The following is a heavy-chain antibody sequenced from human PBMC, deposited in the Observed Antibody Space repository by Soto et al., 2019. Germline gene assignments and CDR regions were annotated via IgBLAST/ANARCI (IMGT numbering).Heavy chain of an antibody. Sequence: QVQLVQSGAEMRKPGSSLRVSCKASGGTFSDYAFSWVRQAPGQGLEWMGGIVPRFGSPNYAQKFGGRVTITADTSTSTVYMELSSLRFDDTAVYFCARDLIQLRLGKYSFNGMDVWGQGTTITVSS. CDR3: ARDLIQLRLGKYSFNGMDV. V-gene: IGHV1-69*06. J-gene: IGHJ6*02. CDR2: IVPRFGSP. CDR1: GGTFSDYA. D-gene: IGHD3-16*01.